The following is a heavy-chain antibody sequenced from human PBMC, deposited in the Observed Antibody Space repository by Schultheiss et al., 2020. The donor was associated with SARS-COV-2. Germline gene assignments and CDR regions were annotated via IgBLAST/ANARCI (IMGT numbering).Heavy chain of an antibody. Sequence: SVKVSCKASGGTFSSYAISWVRQAPGQGLEWMGGIIPIFGTANYAQKFQGRVTITADESTSTAYMELSSLRSEDTAVYYCASDMGHYYGMDVWGQGTTVTVSS. CDR2: IIPIFGTA. CDR3: ASDMGHYYGMDV. D-gene: IGHD3-10*01. CDR1: GGTFSSYA. J-gene: IGHJ6*02. V-gene: IGHV1-69*13.